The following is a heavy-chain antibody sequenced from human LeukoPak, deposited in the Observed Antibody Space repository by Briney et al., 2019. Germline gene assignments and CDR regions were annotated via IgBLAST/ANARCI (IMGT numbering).Heavy chain of an antibody. CDR3: ARNSYTTGWNVFDS. CDR1: GFTFSGYW. D-gene: IGHD6-19*01. CDR2: ISSGGSTI. Sequence: AGGSLRLSCAASGFTFSGYWLHWVRQAPGKGLEWVSYISSGGSTINYADSVKGRFTISRDNAKNSLYLQMNSLRAEDTAVYYCARNSYTTGWNVFDSWGQGTLVTVSS. V-gene: IGHV3-48*04. J-gene: IGHJ4*02.